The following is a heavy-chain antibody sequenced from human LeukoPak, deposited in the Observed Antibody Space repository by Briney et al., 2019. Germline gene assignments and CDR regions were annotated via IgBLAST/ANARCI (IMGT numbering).Heavy chain of an antibody. J-gene: IGHJ4*02. CDR2: ISSSSNYI. D-gene: IGHD3-22*01. CDR3: ARHNYYYDSSGYYPTDY. V-gene: IGHV3-21*01. Sequence: GGSLRLSCAASGFTFSSYSMNWVRQAPGKGLEWVSSISSSSNYIYYADSVKGRFTISRDNAKNSLYLQMNSLRAEDTAVYYCARHNYYYDSSGYYPTDYWGQGTLVTVSS. CDR1: GFTFSSYS.